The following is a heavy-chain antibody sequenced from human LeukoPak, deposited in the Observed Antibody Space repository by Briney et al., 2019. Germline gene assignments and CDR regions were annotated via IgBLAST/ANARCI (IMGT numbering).Heavy chain of an antibody. J-gene: IGHJ4*02. CDR3: AKDIFTGIAAAGAIDY. CDR1: GFTFRTYG. Sequence: GGSLRLSCAASGFTFRTYGMNWVRQAPGKGLEWISYINSNSDTVHYSNSVEGRFTISRDNAKNSLYLQMNSLRAEDTALYYCAKDIFTGIAAAGAIDYWGQGTLVTVSS. D-gene: IGHD6-13*01. V-gene: IGHV3-48*04. CDR2: INSNSDTV.